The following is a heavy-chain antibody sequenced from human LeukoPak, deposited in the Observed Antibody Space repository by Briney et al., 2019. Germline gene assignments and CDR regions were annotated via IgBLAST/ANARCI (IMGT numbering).Heavy chain of an antibody. CDR3: ARSNYDSTTFYYHLDL. CDR1: GFTFSSYW. CDR2: VDVHGQGT. V-gene: IGHV3-74*01. J-gene: IGHJ5*02. D-gene: IGHD2/OR15-2a*01. Sequence: GGSLRLSCAASGFTFSSYWMHWVRHAPGKGPVWVSRVDVHGQGTAYADSVKGRFTISRDNAKNTLSLQMNSLSAEDTAVYYCARSNYDSTTFYYHLDLWGQGTLVAVSS.